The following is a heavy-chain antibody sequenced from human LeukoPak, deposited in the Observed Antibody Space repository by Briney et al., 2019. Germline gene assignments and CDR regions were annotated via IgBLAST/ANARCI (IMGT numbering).Heavy chain of an antibody. CDR3: ARAEEGNYYGMDV. CDR2: IIPILGIA. J-gene: IGHJ6*02. CDR1: GGTFSSYT. Sequence: SVKVSCKASGGTFSSYTISWVRQAPGQGLEWMEGIIPILGIANYAQKFQGRVTITADKSTSTAYMELSSLRSEDTAVYYCARAEEGNYYGMDVWGQGTTVTVSS. V-gene: IGHV1-69*02. D-gene: IGHD3-10*01.